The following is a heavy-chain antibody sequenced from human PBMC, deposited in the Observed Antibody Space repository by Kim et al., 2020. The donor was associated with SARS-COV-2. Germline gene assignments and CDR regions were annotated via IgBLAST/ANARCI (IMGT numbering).Heavy chain of an antibody. CDR3: AKIIIAAAGTYYYYYGMDV. J-gene: IGHJ6*02. V-gene: IGHV3-30*02. Sequence: GRFTISRDNSKNTLYLQMNSLRAEDTAVYYCAKIIIAAAGTYYYYYGMDVWGQGTTVTVSS. D-gene: IGHD6-13*01.